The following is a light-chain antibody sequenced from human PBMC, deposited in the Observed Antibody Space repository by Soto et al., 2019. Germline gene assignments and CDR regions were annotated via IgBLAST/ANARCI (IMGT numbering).Light chain of an antibody. CDR1: SDDVGGYNF. Sequence: QSALTQPASVSGSPGQSITMSCTGTSDDVGGYNFVSWYQQHPGEVPQLIIYQVSNRPSGISNRFSGSKSGNTASLTISGLQPEDEADYYCSSNRGSTSYVFGTGTKVTVL. V-gene: IGLV2-14*01. J-gene: IGLJ1*01. CDR2: QVS. CDR3: SSNRGSTSYV.